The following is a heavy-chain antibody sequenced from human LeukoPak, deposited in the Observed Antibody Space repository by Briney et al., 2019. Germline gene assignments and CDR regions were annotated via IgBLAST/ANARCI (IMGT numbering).Heavy chain of an antibody. J-gene: IGHJ6*02. V-gene: IGHV4-4*07. Sequence: PSETLSLTCTVSGGSISSYYWSWIRQAAGKGLEWIGRIYTSGSTNYNPSLKSRVTTSVDTSKNQFSLKLSSVTAADTAVYYCARGSVVGYYYYGMDVWGQGTTVTVSS. CDR1: GGSISSYY. CDR2: IYTSGST. D-gene: IGHD2-2*01. CDR3: ARGSVVGYYYYGMDV.